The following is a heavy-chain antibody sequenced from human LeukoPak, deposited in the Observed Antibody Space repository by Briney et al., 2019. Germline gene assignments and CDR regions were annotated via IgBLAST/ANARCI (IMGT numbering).Heavy chain of an antibody. V-gene: IGHV1-2*06. D-gene: IGHD2-15*01. Sequence: ASVKVSCKASGYTFTVYYMYWVRQAPGQGLEWIGRINPNSGDTDYAQNFQGRVTMTRDTSISTAYMELTNLRSGDTAVYYCARGYCSGGTCYLVENWFDPWGQGTLVTVSS. CDR2: INPNSGDT. CDR3: ARGYCSGGTCYLVENWFDP. CDR1: GYTFTVYY. J-gene: IGHJ5*02.